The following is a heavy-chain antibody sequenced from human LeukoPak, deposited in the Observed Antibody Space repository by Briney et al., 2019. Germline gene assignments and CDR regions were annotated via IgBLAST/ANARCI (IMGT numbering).Heavy chain of an antibody. D-gene: IGHD3-10*01. J-gene: IGHJ4*02. CDR3: AKAADTMVRGVIITGPIDY. CDR2: ISWNSGSI. Sequence: GGSLRLSCAASGFTFDDYAMHWVRQAPGKGLEWVSGISWNSGSIGYADSVKGRFTISRDNAKNSLYLQMNSLRAEDTALYYCAKAADTMVRGVIITGPIDYWGQGTLVTVSS. CDR1: GFTFDDYA. V-gene: IGHV3-9*01.